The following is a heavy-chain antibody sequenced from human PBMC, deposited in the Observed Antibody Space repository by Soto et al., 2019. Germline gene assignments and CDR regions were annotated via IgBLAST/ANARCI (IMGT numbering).Heavy chain of an antibody. D-gene: IGHD6-19*01. V-gene: IGHV3-15*01. CDR3: TTDPSVALFDY. CDR2: IKSKTDGGTT. Sequence: EVQLVESGGGLVKPGGSLRLSCAASGFTFSNAWMSWVRQAPGQGLEWVGRIKSKTDGGTTDYAAPVKGRFTISRDDSKITLYLQMNSLKTEDTAVYYCTTDPSVALFDYWGQGTLVTVSS. CDR1: GFTFSNAW. J-gene: IGHJ4*02.